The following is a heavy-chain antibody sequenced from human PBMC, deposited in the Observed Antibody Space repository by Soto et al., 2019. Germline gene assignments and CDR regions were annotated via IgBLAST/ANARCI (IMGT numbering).Heavy chain of an antibody. D-gene: IGHD1-1*01. J-gene: IGHJ5*02. CDR1: GGSISSGGYF. CDR3: ARGWVQPHYLDP. V-gene: IGHV4-31*03. CDR2: MYYSGNI. Sequence: LSLTCTLSGGSISSGGYFWSWVRQPPGKGLEWIGYMYYSGNIYYNPSLRSRVTISVDTSKNQFSLKISSVTAADTAVYSCARGWVQPHYLDPWGEATLVTV.